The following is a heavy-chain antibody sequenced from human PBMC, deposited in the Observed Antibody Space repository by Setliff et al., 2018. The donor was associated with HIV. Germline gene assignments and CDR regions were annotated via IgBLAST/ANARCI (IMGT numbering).Heavy chain of an antibody. CDR3: TRELNGHTSSHYYFGLDV. CDR1: GFIFSTYS. J-gene: IGHJ6*02. Sequence: GGSLRLSCAASGFIFSTYSMNWVRQAPGKGLEWVSYISSSSTTIKYADSVKGRFTISRENAKNSLYLQMSNVRAGDTAVYYCTRELNGHTSSHYYFGLDVWGQGTTVTVSS. V-gene: IGHV3-48*01. D-gene: IGHD6-6*01. CDR2: ISSSSTTI.